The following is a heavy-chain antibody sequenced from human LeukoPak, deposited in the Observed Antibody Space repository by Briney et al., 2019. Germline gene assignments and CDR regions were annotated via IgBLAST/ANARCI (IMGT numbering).Heavy chain of an antibody. CDR2: INPCGGST. J-gene: IGHJ4*02. D-gene: IGHD2-15*01. Sequence: GASVKVSCKASGYTFTSYYMHWVRQAPGQGLEWMGIINPCGGSTSYAQKFQGRVTMTRDTSTSTVYMELRSLRSDDTAVYHCARGGSRMVTYGSLDYWGQGSLVTVSS. CDR3: ARGGSRMVTYGSLDY. V-gene: IGHV1-46*01. CDR1: GYTFTSYY.